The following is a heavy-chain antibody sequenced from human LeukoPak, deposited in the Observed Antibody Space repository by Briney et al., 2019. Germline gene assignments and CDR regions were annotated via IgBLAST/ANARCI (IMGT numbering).Heavy chain of an antibody. CDR2: ISGSGGST. D-gene: IGHD1-26*01. Sequence: PGGSLRLSCAASGFTFGTYAMTWVRQAPGKGLEWVSTISGSGGSTYYADSLKGRFTISRDNSKNTMYMEMKSLRAEDTAVYYCAKGNSGSYYRSVFDMWGQGTMVTVSS. V-gene: IGHV3-23*01. CDR1: GFTFGTYA. J-gene: IGHJ3*02. CDR3: AKGNSGSYYRSVFDM.